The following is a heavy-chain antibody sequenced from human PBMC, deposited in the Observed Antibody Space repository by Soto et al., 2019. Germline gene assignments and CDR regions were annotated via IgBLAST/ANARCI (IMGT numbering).Heavy chain of an antibody. CDR2: IYASGST. V-gene: IGHV4-4*07. CDR3: ARGEVPADY. CDR1: GGALNNYY. Sequence: SETLSLTCTVSGGALNNYYWSLIRQPAGEGLEWIGRIYASGSTNYSPSLKSRLTMSIDTSNNQFSLKLSSVTAADTAMYYCARGEVPADYWGQGTLVTVSS. J-gene: IGHJ4*01.